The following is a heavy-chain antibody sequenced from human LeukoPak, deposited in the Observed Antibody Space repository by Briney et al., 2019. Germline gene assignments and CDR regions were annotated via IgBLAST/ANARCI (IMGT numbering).Heavy chain of an antibody. J-gene: IGHJ4*02. CDR1: GYTFTSYG. V-gene: IGHV1-18*01. CDR3: ARDSTPYHYYDSSGYYEDY. CDR2: ISAYNGNT. D-gene: IGHD3-22*01. Sequence: ASVKVSCKASGYTFTSYGISWVRQAPGQGLEWMGWISAYNGNTNYVQKLQGRVTMTTDTSTSTAYMELRSLRSDDTAVYYCARDSTPYHYYDSSGYYEDYWGQGTLVTVSS.